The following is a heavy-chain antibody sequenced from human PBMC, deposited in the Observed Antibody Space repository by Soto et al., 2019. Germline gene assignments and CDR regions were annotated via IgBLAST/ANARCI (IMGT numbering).Heavy chain of an antibody. Sequence: VASVKVSCKASGYTFTSYAMHWVRQAPGQRLEWMGWINAGNGNTKYSQKFQGRVTITRDTSASTAYMELSSLRSEDTAVYYCASQQLSTRRYYYYGMDVWGQGTTVTVSS. CDR1: GYTFTSYA. CDR3: ASQQLSTRRYYYYGMDV. V-gene: IGHV1-3*01. D-gene: IGHD6-13*01. J-gene: IGHJ6*02. CDR2: INAGNGNT.